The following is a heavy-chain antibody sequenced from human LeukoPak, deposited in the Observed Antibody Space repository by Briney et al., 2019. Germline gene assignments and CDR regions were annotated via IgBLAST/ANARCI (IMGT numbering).Heavy chain of an antibody. CDR1: GGSMNSYY. CDR2: IYYSGST. Sequence: SETLCLTCTVSGGSMNSYYWSWIRQPPGKGLEWIGYIYYSGSTNNNPSLKSRVTISVDTSKNQFSLKLSSVTAADTAVYYCARHSRTGYNYLDYWGQGTLVTVSS. D-gene: IGHD5-24*01. V-gene: IGHV4-59*08. CDR3: ARHSRTGYNYLDY. J-gene: IGHJ4*02.